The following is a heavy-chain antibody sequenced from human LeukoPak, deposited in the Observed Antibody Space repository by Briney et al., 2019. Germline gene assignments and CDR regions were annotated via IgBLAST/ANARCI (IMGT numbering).Heavy chain of an antibody. D-gene: IGHD3-3*01. J-gene: IGHJ4*02. CDR3: ARLVDGRWSGTTCYFDY. CDR2: ISYSGST. CDR1: GGSISSTSYY. Sequence: SETLSLTCTVSGGSISSTSYYWGWIRQPPGQGLEWIGSISYSGSTFYSPSLKSRVTIAVDTSKNQFSLNLSSVTAADTAVFYCARLVDGRWSGTTCYFDYWGQGTLVTVSS. V-gene: IGHV4-39*07.